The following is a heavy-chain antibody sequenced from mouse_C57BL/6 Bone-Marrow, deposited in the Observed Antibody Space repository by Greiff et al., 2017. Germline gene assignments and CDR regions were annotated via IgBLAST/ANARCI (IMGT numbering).Heavy chain of an antibody. CDR2: IYPGDGDT. V-gene: IGHV1-80*01. J-gene: IGHJ2*01. CDR1: GYAFSSYW. CDR3: AREGLSGLWLRRRTDYFDY. D-gene: IGHD2-2*01. Sequence: QVQLQQSGAELVKPGASVKISCKASGYAFSSYWMNWVKQRPGKGLEWIGQIYPGDGDTNYNGKFKGKATLTADKSSSTAYMQLSSLTSEDSAVYFCAREGLSGLWLRRRTDYFDYWGQGTTLTVSS.